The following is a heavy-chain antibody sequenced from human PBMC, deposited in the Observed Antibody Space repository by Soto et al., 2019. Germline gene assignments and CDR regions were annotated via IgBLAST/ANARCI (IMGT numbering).Heavy chain of an antibody. CDR2: ISLDGGST. CDR3: AKDIAGYCSGGSCYSIDY. J-gene: IGHJ4*02. Sequence: DVQLVESGGVVVQPGGSLRLSCAASGFTFDDYTMHWVRQAPGKGLEWVSLISLDGGSTYYADSVKGRFTISRDNSKNSLYLQMNSLRTEDTALYYCAKDIAGYCSGGSCYSIDYWGQGTLVTVSS. V-gene: IGHV3-43*01. D-gene: IGHD2-15*01. CDR1: GFTFDDYT.